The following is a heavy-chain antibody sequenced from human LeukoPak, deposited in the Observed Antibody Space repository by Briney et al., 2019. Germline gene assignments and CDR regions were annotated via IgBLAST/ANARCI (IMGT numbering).Heavy chain of an antibody. CDR2: INADEDRA. CDR1: GFTFSDYW. V-gene: IGHV3-74*01. J-gene: IGHJ4*02. Sequence: GGSLRLSCAASGFTFSDYWMHWVRQAPGKGLVWVSHINADEDRAAYADSVKGRFTISRDNARNTLYLQMNTLRAEGTAVYYCATEKYCTPTDCLHGRFYFDNWGQGTLVTVSS. CDR3: ATEKYCTPTDCLHGRFYFDN. D-gene: IGHD2-8*01.